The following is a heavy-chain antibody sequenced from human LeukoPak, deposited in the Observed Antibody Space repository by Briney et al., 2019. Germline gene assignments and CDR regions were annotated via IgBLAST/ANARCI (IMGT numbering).Heavy chain of an antibody. D-gene: IGHD3-22*01. CDR3: ARAGSGYSFDI. Sequence: NPSETLSLTRTVSGDSISSYYWSWIRQPPGKGLEWIGYIYNSGGTDYNPSLKSRVTMSVDTSKNQFSLKLSSVTAADTAVYYCARAGSGYSFDIWGQGTMVTVPS. CDR2: IYNSGGT. CDR1: GDSISSYY. V-gene: IGHV4-59*01. J-gene: IGHJ3*02.